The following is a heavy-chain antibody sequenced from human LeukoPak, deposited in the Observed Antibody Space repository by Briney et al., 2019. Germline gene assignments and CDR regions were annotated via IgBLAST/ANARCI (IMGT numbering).Heavy chain of an antibody. V-gene: IGHV3-23*01. CDR3: ASWAERYYYYGMDV. J-gene: IGHJ6*04. CDR2: ISGSGGST. D-gene: IGHD7-27*01. Sequence: GGSLRLSCAASGFTFSSYAMSWVRQAQGKGLEWVSAISGSGGSTYYADSVKGRFTISRDNSKNTLYLQMNSLRAEDTAVYYCASWAERYYYYGMDVWGKGTTVTVSS. CDR1: GFTFSSYA.